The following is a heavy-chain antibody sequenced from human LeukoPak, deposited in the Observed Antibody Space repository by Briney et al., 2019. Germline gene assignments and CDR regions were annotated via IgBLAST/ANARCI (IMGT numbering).Heavy chain of an antibody. J-gene: IGHJ4*02. CDR1: GFTFSSYG. CDR3: AKDQGGYSYFDY. D-gene: IGHD2-15*01. Sequence: GSLRLSCAASGFTFSSYGMHWVRQAPGKGLEWVAFIRYDGSNKYYADSVKGRFTISRDNSKNTLYLQMNSLRAEDTAVYYCAKDQGGYSYFDYWGQGTLVTVSS. V-gene: IGHV3-30*02. CDR2: IRYDGSNK.